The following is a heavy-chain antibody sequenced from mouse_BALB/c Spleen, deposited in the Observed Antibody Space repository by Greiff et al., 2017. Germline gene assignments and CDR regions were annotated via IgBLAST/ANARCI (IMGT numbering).Heavy chain of an antibody. CDR1: GFSLTSYG. J-gene: IGHJ3*01. CDR3: ARGGYYGGFAY. Sequence: VQRVESGPGLVAPSQSLSITCTVSGFSLTSYGVHWVRQPPGKGLEWLGVIWAGGSTNYNSALMSRLSISKDNSKSQVFLKMNSLQTDDTAMYYCARGGYYGGFAYWGQGTLVTVSA. V-gene: IGHV2-9*02. CDR2: IWAGGST. D-gene: IGHD2-1*01.